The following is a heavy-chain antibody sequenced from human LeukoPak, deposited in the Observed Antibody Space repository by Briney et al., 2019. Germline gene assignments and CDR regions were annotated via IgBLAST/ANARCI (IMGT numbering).Heavy chain of an antibody. CDR3: ARAVGPFDI. CDR2: ISYDGSNK. J-gene: IGHJ3*02. CDR1: GFTFSSYA. V-gene: IGHV3-30-3*01. Sequence: PGRSLRLSCAASGFTFSSYAMHWVRQAPGKGLEWVAVISYDGSNKYYADSVKGRFTISRDNSKNTLYLQMDSLRAEDTAVYYCARAVGPFDIWGQGTIVIVSS.